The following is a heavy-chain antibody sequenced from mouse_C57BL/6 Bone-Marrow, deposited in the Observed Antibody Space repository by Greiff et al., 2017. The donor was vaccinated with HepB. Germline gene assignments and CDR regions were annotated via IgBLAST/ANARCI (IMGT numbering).Heavy chain of an antibody. CDR1: GFTFTDYY. CDR3: ARCTQTAQASFAY. CDR2: IRNKANGYTT. Sequence: EVMLVESGGGLVQPGGSLSLSCAASGFTFTDYYMSWVRQPPGKALEWLGFIRNKANGYTTEYSASVKGRFTISRDNSQSILYLQINALRAEDIATYYCARCTQTAQASFAYWGQGTLVTVSA. V-gene: IGHV7-3*01. D-gene: IGHD3-2*02. J-gene: IGHJ3*01.